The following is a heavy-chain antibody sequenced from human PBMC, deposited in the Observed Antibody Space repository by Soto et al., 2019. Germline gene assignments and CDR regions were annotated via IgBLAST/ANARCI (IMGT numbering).Heavy chain of an antibody. CDR3: ARESGSYGNYYGMDV. CDR1: GFTFSSYG. CDR2: IWYDGSNK. D-gene: IGHD1-26*01. J-gene: IGHJ6*02. V-gene: IGHV3-33*01. Sequence: GGSLRLSCAPSGFTFSSYGMHWVRQAPGKGLEWVAVIWYDGSNKYYVDSVKGRFTISRDNSENTLYLQMNSLRAEDTAVYYCARESGSYGNYYGMDVWGQGTTVTVSS.